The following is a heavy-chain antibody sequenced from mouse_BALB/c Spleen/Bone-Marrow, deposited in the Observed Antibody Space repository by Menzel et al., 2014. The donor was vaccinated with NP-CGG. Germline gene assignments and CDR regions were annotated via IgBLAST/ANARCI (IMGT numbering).Heavy chain of an antibody. J-gene: IGHJ3*01. Sequence: EVQLVESGAELVKPGASVKLSCTASGFNIXDTYMYWVKQRPEQGLEWIGRIDPANGNTKYDPKFQDKATITAGTSSNTAYLQLSSLTSEDTAVYYCARYYYGSSLFAYWGQGTLVTVSA. CDR2: IDPANGNT. CDR3: ARYYYGSSLFAY. V-gene: IGHV14-3*02. D-gene: IGHD1-1*01. CDR1: GFNIXDTY.